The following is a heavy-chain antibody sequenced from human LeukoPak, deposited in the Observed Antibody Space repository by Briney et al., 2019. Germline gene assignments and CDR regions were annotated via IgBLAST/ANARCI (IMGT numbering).Heavy chain of an antibody. D-gene: IGHD2-15*01. CDR2: IHTSGIT. CDR1: GGSHSSNY. J-gene: IGHJ3*02. V-gene: IGHV4-4*07. Sequence: SETLSLTCTVSGGSHSSNYWSWIRQPAGKGLEWIGRIHTSGITNYNPSLKSRVTMSVDTSKNQFSVKLTSVTAADTALYYCVRDVCSGDSCYSPHAFDIWGQGTMVTVSS. CDR3: VRDVCSGDSCYSPHAFDI.